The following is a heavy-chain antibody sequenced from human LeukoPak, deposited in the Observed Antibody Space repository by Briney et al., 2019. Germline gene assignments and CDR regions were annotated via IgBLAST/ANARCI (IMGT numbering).Heavy chain of an antibody. J-gene: IGHJ4*02. CDR2: ISSSSSYI. V-gene: IGHV3-21*01. CDR1: GFTFSSYA. D-gene: IGHD4-23*01. Sequence: GGSLRLSCAASGFTFSSYAMHWVRQAPGKGLEWVSSISSSSSYIYYADSVKGRFTISRDNAKNSLYLQMNSLRAEDTAVYYCARTGDDYGGELDYWGQGTLVTVSS. CDR3: ARTGDDYGGELDY.